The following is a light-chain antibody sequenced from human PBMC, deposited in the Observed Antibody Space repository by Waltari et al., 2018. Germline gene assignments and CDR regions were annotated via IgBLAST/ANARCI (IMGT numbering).Light chain of an antibody. J-gene: IGKJ1*01. CDR2: DAS. CDR1: QSINNW. CDR3: QQYNSFWT. V-gene: IGKV1-5*01. Sequence: DIQMTQSPSTLSASVGDRVTITCRASQSINNWLAWFQQKPGKAPKPLIYDASSLESGVPSRFSGSGSGTEFTLTISSLQHDDFATDYCQQYNSFWTFGQGTKVEIK.